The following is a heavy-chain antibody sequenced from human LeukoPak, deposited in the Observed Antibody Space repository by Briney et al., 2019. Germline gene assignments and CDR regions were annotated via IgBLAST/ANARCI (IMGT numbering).Heavy chain of an antibody. CDR1: GFTFSSYA. J-gene: IGHJ4*02. CDR3: AKLGVRGVITPIDY. Sequence: GGSLRLXCAASGFTFSSYAMSWVRQAPGKALEWVSAISGSGGSTYYADSVKGRFTISRDNSKNTLYLQMNSLRAEDTAVYYCAKLGVRGVITPIDYWGQGTLVTVSS. V-gene: IGHV3-23*01. D-gene: IGHD3-10*02. CDR2: ISGSGGST.